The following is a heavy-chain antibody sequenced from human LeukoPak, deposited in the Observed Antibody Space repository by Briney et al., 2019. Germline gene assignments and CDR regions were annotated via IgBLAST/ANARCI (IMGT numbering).Heavy chain of an antibody. J-gene: IGHJ4*02. V-gene: IGHV3-48*04. CDR2: ISNSGSTI. CDR3: SRLRGYSYGYADY. D-gene: IGHD5-18*01. Sequence: PGGSLRLSCAASGFTFSSYSMNWVRQAPGKGLEWVSYISNSGSTIDYADSVKGRLTISRDNAKNSLYLQMDSLRAEDTAVYYCSRLRGYSYGYADYWGQGILVTVSS. CDR1: GFTFSSYS.